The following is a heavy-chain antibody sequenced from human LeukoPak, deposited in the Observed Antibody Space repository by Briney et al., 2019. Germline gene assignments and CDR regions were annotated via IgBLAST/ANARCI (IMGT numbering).Heavy chain of an antibody. D-gene: IGHD5-18*01. CDR2: IYYSGST. CDR1: GGSFSGYY. CDR3: ARRGYNYGYGWFDP. V-gene: IGHV4-34*01. J-gene: IGHJ5*02. Sequence: PSETLSLTCAVYGGSFSGYYWSWIRQPPGKGLEWIGNIYYSGSTYYNPSLKSRVTISVDTSKNQFSLKLTSVTAADTAVYYCARRGYNYGYGWFDPWGQGTLVTVSS.